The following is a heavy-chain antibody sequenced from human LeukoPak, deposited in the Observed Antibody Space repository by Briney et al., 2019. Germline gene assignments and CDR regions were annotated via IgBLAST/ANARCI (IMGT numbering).Heavy chain of an antibody. CDR3: ARGRRRGYYDSSGYLY. J-gene: IGHJ4*02. CDR2: MNPNSGNT. D-gene: IGHD3-22*01. CDR1: GYTFTSYD. Sequence: ASVKISCKASGYTFTSYDINWVRQATGQGLEWMGWMNPNSGNTGYAQKFQGRVTMTRNTSISTAYMELSSLRSEDTAVYYCARGRRRGYYDSSGYLYWGQGTLVTVSS. V-gene: IGHV1-8*01.